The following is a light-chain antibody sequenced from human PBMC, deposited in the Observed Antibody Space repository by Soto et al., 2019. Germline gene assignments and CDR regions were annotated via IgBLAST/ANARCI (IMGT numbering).Light chain of an antibody. CDR1: SSDVGGYNY. V-gene: IGLV2-14*01. CDR3: SSFTTASTVV. Sequence: QSALTQPASVSGSPGQWITISCTGTSSDVGGYNYVSWYQQHPGKAPKLMIYDVSSRPSGVSFRFSGSKSGYTASLTISGLQAEDEADYYCSSFTTASTVVFGGGTKLTVL. J-gene: IGLJ2*01. CDR2: DVS.